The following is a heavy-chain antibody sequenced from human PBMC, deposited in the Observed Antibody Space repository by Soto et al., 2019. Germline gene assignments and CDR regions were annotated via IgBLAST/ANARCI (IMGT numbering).Heavy chain of an antibody. Sequence: QVRLEESGPGLVKPSETLSLICSVSGGSVNNANYFWNWIRHHPENGLEWIGYIYYSGSTRYNPSFKTRATLSIDTSKNQFSLRLNSVTVADTAVYVCARDADYGGSRGGMDVWGRGTTVTVSS. D-gene: IGHD4-17*01. CDR1: GGSVNNANYF. CDR2: IYYSGST. V-gene: IGHV4-31*03. CDR3: ARDADYGGSRGGMDV. J-gene: IGHJ6*02.